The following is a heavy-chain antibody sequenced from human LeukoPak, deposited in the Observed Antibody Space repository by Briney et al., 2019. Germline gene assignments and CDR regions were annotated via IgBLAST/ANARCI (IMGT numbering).Heavy chain of an antibody. CDR2: ISGSGGST. CDR1: GFIFSSCA. D-gene: IGHD5-12*01. V-gene: IGHV3-23*01. CDR3: AKHRGRDGGYPFDY. J-gene: IGHJ4*02. Sequence: GGSLRLSCATSGFIFSSCAMSWVRQAPGKGLEWVSVISGSGGSTNYAESVKGRFTISGDNSKNTLYLQMNSLRVADTAVYSCAKHRGRDGGYPFDYWGQGTLVTVSS.